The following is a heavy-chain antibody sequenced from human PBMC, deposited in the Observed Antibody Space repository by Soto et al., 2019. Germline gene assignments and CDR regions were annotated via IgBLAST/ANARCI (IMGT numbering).Heavy chain of an antibody. CDR2: IYYSGST. Sequence: PSETLSLTCTVSGGSISSYYWSWIRQPPGKGLEWIGYIYYSGSTNYNPSLKSRVTISVDTSKNQFSLKLSSVTAADTAVYYCARARSITIFGVAPPNPPLRWFDPWGQGTLVTVSS. J-gene: IGHJ5*02. CDR3: ARARSITIFGVAPPNPPLRWFDP. D-gene: IGHD3-3*01. CDR1: GGSISSYY. V-gene: IGHV4-59*01.